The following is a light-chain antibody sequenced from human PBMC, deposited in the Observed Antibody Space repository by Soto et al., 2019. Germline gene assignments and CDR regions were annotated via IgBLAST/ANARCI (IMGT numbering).Light chain of an antibody. CDR2: DVT. CDR3: SSYTSSSTYV. V-gene: IGLV2-14*01. CDR1: SSDVGAYDY. J-gene: IGLJ1*01. Sequence: QSALTQPASVSGSPGQSIAIACTGTSSDVGAYDYVSWYQQHPGKAPKVMIYDVTNRPSGVSNRFSGSKSGNTASLTISGLQAEDEADYYCSSYTSSSTYVFGTGTKLTGL.